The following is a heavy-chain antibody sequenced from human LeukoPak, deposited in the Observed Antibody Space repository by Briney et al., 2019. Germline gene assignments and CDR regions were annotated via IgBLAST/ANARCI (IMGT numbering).Heavy chain of an antibody. CDR2: INAGTGNT. V-gene: IGHV1-3*01. CDR3: ARAYCSGGGCYSWNWLDP. Sequence: ASVKVSRKASGYTFTAYAMHWVRQAPGQRLEWMGWINAGTGNTKYSQKFQDRVTITRDTSASTVYMELSSLRSEDTAVYYCARAYCSGGGCYSWNWLDPWGQGTLVTVSS. CDR1: GYTFTAYA. J-gene: IGHJ5*02. D-gene: IGHD2-15*01.